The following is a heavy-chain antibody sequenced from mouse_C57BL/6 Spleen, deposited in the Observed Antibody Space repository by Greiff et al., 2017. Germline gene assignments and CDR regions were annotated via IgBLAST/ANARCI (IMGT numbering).Heavy chain of an antibody. J-gene: IGHJ1*03. D-gene: IGHD1-1*01. Sequence: VQLQQPGAELVKPGASVKLSCKASGYTFTSYWMHWVKQRPGQGLEWIGMIHPNSGSTNYNEKFKSKATLTVDKSSSTAYMQLSSLTSEDSAVYYCARQIPSFITTVPRYFDVWGTGTTVTVSS. CDR1: GYTFTSYW. CDR3: ARQIPSFITTVPRYFDV. CDR2: IHPNSGST. V-gene: IGHV1-64*01.